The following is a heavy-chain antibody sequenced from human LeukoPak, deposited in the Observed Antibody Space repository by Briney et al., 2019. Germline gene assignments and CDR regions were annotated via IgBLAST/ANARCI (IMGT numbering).Heavy chain of an antibody. D-gene: IGHD3-9*01. CDR2: INHSGST. CDR3: TRLPPSRHILTGYYMSYYYYYMDV. Sequence: PSETLSLTCAVYGGSFSGYYWSWIRQPPGKGLEWIGEINHSGSTNYNPSLKSRVPISVDTSKNQFSLKLSSVTAADTAVYYCTRLPPSRHILTGYYMSYYYYYMDVWGKGTTVTISS. J-gene: IGHJ6*03. CDR1: GGSFSGYY. V-gene: IGHV4-34*01.